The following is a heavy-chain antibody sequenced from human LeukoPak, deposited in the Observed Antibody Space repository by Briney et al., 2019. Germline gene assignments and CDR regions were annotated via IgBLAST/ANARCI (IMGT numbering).Heavy chain of an antibody. Sequence: SETLSLTCTVSGGSISSHYWSWIRQPAGKGLEWIGRIYTSGSTNYNPSLKSRVTITVDTSKNQFSLKLSSVTAADTAVYYCASTIAAAGRDYYYYMDVWGKGTTVTVSS. CDR2: IYTSGST. J-gene: IGHJ6*03. CDR3: ASTIAAAGRDYYYYMDV. D-gene: IGHD6-13*01. V-gene: IGHV4-4*07. CDR1: GGSISSHY.